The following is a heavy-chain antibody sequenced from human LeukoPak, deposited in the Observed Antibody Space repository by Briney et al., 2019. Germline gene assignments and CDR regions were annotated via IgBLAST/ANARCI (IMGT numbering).Heavy chain of an antibody. CDR1: GGSISSYY. CDR3: ARDNLGEWELFDY. CDR2: IYTSGST. Sequence: SETLSLTCTGSGGSISSYYWSGIRQPAGKGLEWIGRIYTSGSTNYNPSLKSRVTMSVDTSKNQFSLKLSSVTAADTAVYYCARDNLGEWELFDYWGQGTLVTVSS. J-gene: IGHJ4*02. D-gene: IGHD1-26*01. V-gene: IGHV4-4*07.